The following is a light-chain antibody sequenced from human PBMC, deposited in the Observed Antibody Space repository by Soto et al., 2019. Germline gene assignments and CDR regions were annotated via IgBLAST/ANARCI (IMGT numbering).Light chain of an antibody. CDR1: QSVGSD. V-gene: IGKV3-15*01. CDR2: GAS. Sequence: EMVMTQSPATLSVSPGERATLSCRASQSVGSDLAWYQQKPGQAPRLLIYGASTRATGIPARFSGSGSETEFTLTISSLQSEDFAVYYCQQYNNRPITFGEGTRLEIK. CDR3: QQYNNRPIT. J-gene: IGKJ5*01.